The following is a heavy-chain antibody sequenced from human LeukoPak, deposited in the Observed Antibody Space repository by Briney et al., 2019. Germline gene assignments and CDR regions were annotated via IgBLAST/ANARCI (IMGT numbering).Heavy chain of an antibody. V-gene: IGHV1-2*02. Sequence: ASVKVSCKASGYTFTGYYMHWVRQAPGQGLEWMGWINPNSGGTNYAQKFQGRVTMTRDTSISTAYMELSRLRSDDTAVYYCAKTSSVAGTRDYYYYMDVWGKGTTVTVSS. D-gene: IGHD6-19*01. J-gene: IGHJ6*03. CDR2: INPNSGGT. CDR3: AKTSSVAGTRDYYYYMDV. CDR1: GYTFTGYY.